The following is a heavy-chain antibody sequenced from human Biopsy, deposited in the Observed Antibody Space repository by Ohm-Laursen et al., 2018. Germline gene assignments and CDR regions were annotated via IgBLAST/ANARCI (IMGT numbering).Heavy chain of an antibody. J-gene: IGHJ5*02. V-gene: IGHV4-31*01. CDR3: ARGDYFDSKGYFWFGP. CDR1: TGSISSGGSY. D-gene: IGHD3-22*01. CDR2: IFNSANT. Sequence: TLSFTCTVSTGSISSGGSYWSWLRQRPGKGLEWIGYIFNSANTYYNPSLKNLITISGDTSKNQFSLKLNSVTPAGPAVYYCARGDYFDSKGYFWFGPWGQGTLVTVSS.